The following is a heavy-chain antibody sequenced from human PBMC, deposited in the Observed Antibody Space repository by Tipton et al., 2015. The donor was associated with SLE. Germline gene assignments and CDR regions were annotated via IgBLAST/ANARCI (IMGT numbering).Heavy chain of an antibody. CDR2: IYYSGST. CDR1: GGSISSHY. V-gene: IGHV4-59*08. CDR3: ALQPGASYDFWSGYNP. Sequence: GLVKPSETLSLTCTVSGGSISSHYWSWIRQPPGKGLEWIGYIYYSGSTNYNPSLKSRVTISVDTSKNQFSLKLSSVTAADTAVYYCALQPGASYDFWSGYNPWGQGTLVTVSS. J-gene: IGHJ5*02. D-gene: IGHD3-3*01.